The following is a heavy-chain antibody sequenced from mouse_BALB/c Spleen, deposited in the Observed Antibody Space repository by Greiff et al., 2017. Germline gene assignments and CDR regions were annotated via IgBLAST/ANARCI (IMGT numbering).Heavy chain of an antibody. D-gene: IGHD1-1*01. Sequence: DVKLVESGGGLVQPGGSRKLSCAASGFTFSSFGMHWVRQAPEKGLEWVAYISSGSSTIYYADTVKGRFTISRDNPKNTLFLQMTSLRSEDTARYYGARNYGSFSSYFDVWGAGTTVTVSS. CDR3: ARNYGSFSSYFDV. CDR2: ISSGSSTI. CDR1: GFTFSSFG. J-gene: IGHJ1*01. V-gene: IGHV5-17*02.